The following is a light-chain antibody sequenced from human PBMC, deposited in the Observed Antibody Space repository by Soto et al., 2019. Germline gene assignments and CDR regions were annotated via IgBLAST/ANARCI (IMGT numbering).Light chain of an antibody. CDR2: GAS. CDR1: QSVSSSY. Sequence: EIVLTQSPGTLSLSPGERATLSCRASQSVSSSYLAWYQQKPGQAPRLLIYGASSRVTGIPDRFSGSGSGTDFTLTISRLEPEDFAVYYCQQYGSSPLTFGPGTKVDI. CDR3: QQYGSSPLT. J-gene: IGKJ3*01. V-gene: IGKV3-20*01.